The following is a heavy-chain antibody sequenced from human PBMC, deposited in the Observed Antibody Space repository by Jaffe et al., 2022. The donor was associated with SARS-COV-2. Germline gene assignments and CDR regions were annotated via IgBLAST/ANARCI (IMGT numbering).Heavy chain of an antibody. V-gene: IGHV4-59*01. Sequence: QVQLQESGPGLVKPSETLSLTCTVSGGSISSYYWSWIRQPPGKGLEWIGYIYYSGSTNYNPSLKSRVTISVDTSKNQFSLKLSSVTAADTAVYYCARADGYFDYWGQGTLVTVSS. J-gene: IGHJ4*02. CDR3: ARADGYFDY. CDR1: GGSISSYY. CDR2: IYYSGST.